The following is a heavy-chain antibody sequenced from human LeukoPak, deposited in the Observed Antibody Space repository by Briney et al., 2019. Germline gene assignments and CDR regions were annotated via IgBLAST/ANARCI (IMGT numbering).Heavy chain of an antibody. V-gene: IGHV3-30*04. CDR3: ARGDVRGDNDEYFDY. Sequence: GGSLRLSCAASEFIFSAYAMHWVRQAPLKGLEWVAVISYDETKTYYADSVKGRFTISRDNSKNTLYLQMNSLRAEDTAVYYCARGDVRGDNDEYFDYWGQGTLVTVSS. D-gene: IGHD3-10*02. CDR1: EFIFSAYA. CDR2: ISYDETKT. J-gene: IGHJ4*02.